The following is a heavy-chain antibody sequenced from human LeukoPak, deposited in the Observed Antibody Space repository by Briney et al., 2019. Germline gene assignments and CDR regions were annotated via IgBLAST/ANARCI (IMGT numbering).Heavy chain of an antibody. CDR3: AIGRGSDY. Sequence: SVKVSCKASGGTFSSYAISWVRQGPGQGLEWMGRIIPILGIADYAQKFQGRVTITADKSTSTAYMELSSLRSEDTAVYYRAIGRGSDYWGQGTLVTVSS. V-gene: IGHV1-69*04. CDR1: GGTFSSYA. D-gene: IGHD3-10*01. CDR2: IIPILGIA. J-gene: IGHJ4*02.